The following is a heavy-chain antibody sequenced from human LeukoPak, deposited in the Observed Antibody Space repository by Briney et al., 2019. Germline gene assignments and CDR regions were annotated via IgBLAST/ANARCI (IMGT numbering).Heavy chain of an antibody. CDR3: ASYTSVKSFDY. V-gene: IGHV4-59*11. CDR1: GGSISSHY. D-gene: IGHD2-2*01. CDR2: IYYSGNT. Sequence: SETLSLTCTVSGGSISSHYWSWIRQSPGEGLECIGYIYYSGNTNYNPSLKSRVTISVDTSKNQFSLKLSSVTAADTAVYYCASYTSVKSFDYWGQGTLVTVSS. J-gene: IGHJ4*02.